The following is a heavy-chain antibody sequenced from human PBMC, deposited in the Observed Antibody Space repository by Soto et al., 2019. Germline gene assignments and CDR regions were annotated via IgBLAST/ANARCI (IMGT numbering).Heavy chain of an antibody. CDR2: ISSDGSET. D-gene: IGHD6-19*01. J-gene: IGHJ4*02. V-gene: IGHV3-30*03. CDR1: GFTFSTYG. CDR3: ARQEAGTDY. Sequence: VQLVESGGGLVQPGGSLRLSCAASGFTFSTYGMNWVRQAPGKGPEWVAIISSDGSETHYADSVKGRFTISRDNSRSTLYLQMNSLIVEDTAVYYCARQEAGTDYWGQGTLVTVSS.